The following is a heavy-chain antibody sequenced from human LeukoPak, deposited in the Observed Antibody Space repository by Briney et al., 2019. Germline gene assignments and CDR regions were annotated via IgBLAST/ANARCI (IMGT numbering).Heavy chain of an antibody. J-gene: IGHJ4*02. CDR1: GGSFSGYY. Sequence: PSETLSPTCAVYGGSFSGYYCSWIRQPPGNGLEWIGETNHSVSTNYNPSLKSRVSISVDRSKSQFSLKLRSVTAADTAVYYCASDPGISGVYFDYWGQGTLVTVSS. V-gene: IGHV4-34*01. CDR3: ASDPGISGVYFDY. D-gene: IGHD3-10*01. CDR2: TNHSVST.